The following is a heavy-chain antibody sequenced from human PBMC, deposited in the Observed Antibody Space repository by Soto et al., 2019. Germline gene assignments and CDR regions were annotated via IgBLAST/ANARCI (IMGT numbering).Heavy chain of an antibody. J-gene: IGHJ6*02. CDR1: GFTVSSNY. CDR3: ARARPGIGAAGTIPGRYYYGMDV. D-gene: IGHD6-13*01. V-gene: IGHV3-53*04. CDR2: IYSGGST. Sequence: EVQLVESGGGLVQPGGSLRLSCAASGFTVSSNYMSWVRQAPGKGLEWVSVIYSGGSTYYADSVKARFTISRHNSKNKIYHQMNGLRAEYTALYYCARARPGIGAAGTIPGRYYYGMDVWGQGTTVTVSS.